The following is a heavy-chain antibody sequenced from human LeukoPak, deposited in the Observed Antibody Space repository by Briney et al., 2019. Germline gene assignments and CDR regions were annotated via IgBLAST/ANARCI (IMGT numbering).Heavy chain of an antibody. Sequence: PGGSLRLSCAASGFTFSDYYMSWIRQAPGKGLEWVSYISSGSTIYYADSVKGRFTISRDNAKNSLYLQMNSLRAEDTAVYYCASGYYYDSSGYSGFDYWGQGTLVTVSS. CDR2: ISSGSTI. J-gene: IGHJ4*02. CDR1: GFTFSDYY. D-gene: IGHD3-22*01. V-gene: IGHV3-11*01. CDR3: ASGYYYDSSGYSGFDY.